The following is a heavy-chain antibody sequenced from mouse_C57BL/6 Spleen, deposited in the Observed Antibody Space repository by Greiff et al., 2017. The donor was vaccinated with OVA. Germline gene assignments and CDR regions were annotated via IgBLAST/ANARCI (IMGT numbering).Heavy chain of an antibody. V-gene: IGHV1-64*01. CDR1: GYTFTSYW. CDR2: IHPNSGST. CDR3: ARDDGYHYAMDY. J-gene: IGHJ4*01. D-gene: IGHD2-3*01. Sequence: QVQLQQSGAELVKPGASVKLSCKASGYTFTSYWMHWVKQRPGQGLEWIGMIHPNSGSTNYNEKFKSKATLTVDKSSSTAYMQLSSLTSEDSAVYYGARDDGYHYAMDYWGQGTSVTVSS.